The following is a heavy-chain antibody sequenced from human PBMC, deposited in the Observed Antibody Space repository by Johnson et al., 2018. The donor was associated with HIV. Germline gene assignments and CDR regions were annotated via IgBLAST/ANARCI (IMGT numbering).Heavy chain of an antibody. J-gene: IGHJ3*02. CDR2: VSWNRGNK. V-gene: IGHV3-9*01. Sequence: LLVESGGGLVQPGRSLRLSCAVSGFNFDDYAIHWVRQAPGGGLDWVAGVSWNRGNKCYADSVKGRFTISRDNAKNALYLQLHSLRVEDTAFYYCARGLVRGVDGFDIWGQGTMVTVSS. CDR3: ARGLVRGVDGFDI. D-gene: IGHD1-26*01. CDR1: GFNFDDYA.